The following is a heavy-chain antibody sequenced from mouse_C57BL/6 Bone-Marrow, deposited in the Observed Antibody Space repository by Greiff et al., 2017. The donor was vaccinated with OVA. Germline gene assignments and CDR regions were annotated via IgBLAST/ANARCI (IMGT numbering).Heavy chain of an antibody. CDR1: GFTFSDFY. CDR2: SRNKANDYTT. Sequence: EVMLVESGGGLVQSGRSLRLSCATSGFTFSDFYMEWVRQAPGKGLEWIAASRNKANDYTTEYSASVKGRFIVSRDTSQSILYLQMNALRAEDTAIYYCARDGGMASLAYWGQGTLVTVSA. CDR3: ARDGGMASLAY. D-gene: IGHD2-10*02. J-gene: IGHJ3*01. V-gene: IGHV7-1*01.